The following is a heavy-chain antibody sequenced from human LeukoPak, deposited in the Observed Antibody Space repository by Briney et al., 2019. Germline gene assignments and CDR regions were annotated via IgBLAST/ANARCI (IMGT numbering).Heavy chain of an antibody. J-gene: IGHJ5*02. CDR3: ARDSWARSAALENWFDP. D-gene: IGHD6-13*01. Sequence: GASVKVSCKASGYTFTSDGISWVRQASGQGLERMGWISAYNGNTNYAQKLQGRVTMTTDTSTSTAYMELRSLRSDDTAVYYCARDSWARSAALENWFDPWGQGTLVTVSS. CDR2: ISAYNGNT. V-gene: IGHV1-18*01. CDR1: GYTFTSDG.